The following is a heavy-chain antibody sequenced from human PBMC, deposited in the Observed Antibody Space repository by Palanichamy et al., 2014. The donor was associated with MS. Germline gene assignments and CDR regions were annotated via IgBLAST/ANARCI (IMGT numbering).Heavy chain of an antibody. V-gene: IGHV1-18*01. CDR2: ISAYNGNT. Sequence: QVQLVQSGGEVKXTGASSEKSPARLLVTPFNIYGISWVRQAPGQGLEWMGWISAYNGNTNYARKLQGRVTMTTDTSTSTAYMELGSLTSDDTAVFYCVRSGYYYDSGGEYYYGMDVWGQGTTVTVSS. J-gene: IGHJ6*02. D-gene: IGHD3-10*01. CDR1: VTPFNIYG. CDR3: VRSGYYYDSGGEYYYGMDV.